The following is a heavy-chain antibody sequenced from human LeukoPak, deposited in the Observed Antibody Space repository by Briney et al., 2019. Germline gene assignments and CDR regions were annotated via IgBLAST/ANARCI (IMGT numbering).Heavy chain of an antibody. J-gene: IGHJ4*02. Sequence: GGSLRLSCAASGLTFSNYWMDWVRQAPGKGLEWVANIKQDGSEKYYVDSVKGRFTISRDNAKNSLYLQMNSLRAEDTAVYYCARDAYDILTGYYLYYFDYWGQGTLVTVSS. V-gene: IGHV3-7*03. CDR1: GLTFSNYW. CDR3: ARDAYDILTGYYLYYFDY. CDR2: IKQDGSEK. D-gene: IGHD3-9*01.